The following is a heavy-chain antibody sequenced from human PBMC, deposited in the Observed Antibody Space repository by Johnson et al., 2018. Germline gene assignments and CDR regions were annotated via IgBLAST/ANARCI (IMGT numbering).Heavy chain of an antibody. V-gene: IGHV3-21*01. CDR2: ISSSSSYI. D-gene: IGHD3-10*01. J-gene: IGHJ3*01. CDR1: GFTFSSYS. Sequence: VQLVQSGGGLVKPGGSLRLSCAASGFTFSSYSMNWVRQAPGKGLEWVSSISSSSSYIYYADSVKGRFTISRDNAKNSLYLQMNSLRAEETAGYYCAGCLFLWFGEYYDAFDLWGQGTMGTVSS. CDR3: AGCLFLWFGEYYDAFDL.